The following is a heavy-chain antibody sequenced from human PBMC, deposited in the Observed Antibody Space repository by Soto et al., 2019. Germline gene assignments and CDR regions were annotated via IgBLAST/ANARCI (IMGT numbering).Heavy chain of an antibody. CDR2: IKEDGSAT. CDR3: ARYAAFNRFDY. J-gene: IGHJ4*02. CDR1: GFRFSGSW. Sequence: GGSLRLSSSASGFRFSGSWMTWIRQAPGKGLEWVANIKEDGSATNYVDSVRGRFTISRDNAKNSLFLQMLSLRAEDTAVYFCARYAAFNRFDYWGPGNLVTVSS. D-gene: IGHD6-13*01. V-gene: IGHV3-7*01.